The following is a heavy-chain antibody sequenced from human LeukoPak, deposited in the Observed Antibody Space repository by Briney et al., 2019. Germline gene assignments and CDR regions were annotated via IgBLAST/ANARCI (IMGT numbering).Heavy chain of an antibody. J-gene: IGHJ4*02. Sequence: PSETLSLTCTVSGGSISSSSYYWGWIRQPPGKGLEWIGSIYYSGSTYYNLSLKSRVTISVDTSKNQFSLKLRSVTAADTVVFYCASYYYYDSSGHSFDYWGPGTLVTVSS. CDR1: GGSISSSSYY. V-gene: IGHV4-39*01. D-gene: IGHD3-22*01. CDR2: IYYSGST. CDR3: ASYYYYDSSGHSFDY.